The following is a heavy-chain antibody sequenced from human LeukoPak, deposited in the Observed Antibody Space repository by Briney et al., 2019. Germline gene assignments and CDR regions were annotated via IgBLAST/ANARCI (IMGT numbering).Heavy chain of an antibody. V-gene: IGHV1-18*01. CDR3: ARSLPQLPQGWFDP. Sequence: RASVKVSCKASGYTFTSYGISWVRQAPGQGLEWMGWISAYNGNTNYAQKLQGRVTMTTDTSTSTAYMELRSLRSDDTAVYYCARSLPQLPQGWFDPWGQGTLVTVSS. J-gene: IGHJ5*02. CDR2: ISAYNGNT. CDR1: GYTFTSYG. D-gene: IGHD2-2*01.